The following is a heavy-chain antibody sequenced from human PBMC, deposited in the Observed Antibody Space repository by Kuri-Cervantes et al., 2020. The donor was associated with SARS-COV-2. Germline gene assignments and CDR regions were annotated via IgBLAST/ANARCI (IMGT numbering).Heavy chain of an antibody. CDR3: ARGGIYDSSGYYGY. Sequence: GSLRLSCTVSGGSISSHYWSWIRQPPGKGLEWIGYIYYSGSTNYNPSLKSRVTMSVDTSKNQFSLKLSSVTAADTAVYYCARGGIYDSSGYYGYWGQGTLVTVSS. D-gene: IGHD3-22*01. V-gene: IGHV4-59*11. CDR1: GGSISSHY. CDR2: IYYSGST. J-gene: IGHJ4*02.